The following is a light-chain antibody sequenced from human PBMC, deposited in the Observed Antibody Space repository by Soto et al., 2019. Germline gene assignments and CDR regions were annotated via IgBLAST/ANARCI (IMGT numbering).Light chain of an antibody. Sequence: EIVLTQSPGTLPLSPGERATLSCRASQSVSSSYLAWYQQKPGQAPRLLIYGASSRATGIPDRFSGSGSGTDFALTISRLEPEDFAVYYCQQYDRSPLTFGGGPKVEIK. V-gene: IGKV3-20*01. CDR2: GAS. CDR1: QSVSSSY. CDR3: QQYDRSPLT. J-gene: IGKJ4*01.